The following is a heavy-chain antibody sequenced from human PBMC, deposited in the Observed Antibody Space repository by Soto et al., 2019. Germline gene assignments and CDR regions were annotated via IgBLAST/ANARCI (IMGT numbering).Heavy chain of an antibody. CDR2: IYDTGKT. J-gene: IGHJ5*02. V-gene: IGHV3-66*01. D-gene: IGHD1-1*01. CDR3: AREWNPLNWFDP. Sequence: PGGSLRLSCAASGFTATNNYMCWVRQAPGKGLEWVSVIYDTGKTYYADSVKGRFTISRDNAKNSLYLQMNSLRDEDTAVYYCAREWNPLNWFDPWGQGTLVTVSS. CDR1: GFTATNNY.